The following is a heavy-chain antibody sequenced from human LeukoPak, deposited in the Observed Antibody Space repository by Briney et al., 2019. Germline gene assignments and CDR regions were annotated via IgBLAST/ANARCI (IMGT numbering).Heavy chain of an antibody. V-gene: IGHV1-69*13. D-gene: IGHD3-3*01. CDR2: IIPIFGTA. CDR1: GGTFSSYA. J-gene: IGHJ4*02. CDR3: ARVWVGSGSLGGHFDY. Sequence: SVKVSCKASGGTFSSYAISWVRQAPGQGLEWMGGIIPIFGTANYAQKFQGRVTITADESTSTAYMELSSLRSEDTAVYYCARVWVGSGSLGGHFDYWGQGTLVTVSS.